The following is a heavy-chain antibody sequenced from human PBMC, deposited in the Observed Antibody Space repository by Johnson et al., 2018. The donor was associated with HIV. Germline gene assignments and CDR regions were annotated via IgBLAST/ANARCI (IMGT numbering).Heavy chain of an antibody. V-gene: IGHV3-15*01. Sequence: VQLVESGGGVVQPGGSLRLSCAASGFTFSNVWMSWVRQAPGKGLEWVGRIKRKIEGEATDYAAPVKGRFTISRDDSKNTLFLQMSSLKTDDTAVYYCTTAIVIDAFDIWGQGTMVTVSS. CDR2: IKRKIEGEAT. CDR3: TTAIVIDAFDI. CDR1: GFTFSNVW. J-gene: IGHJ3*02. D-gene: IGHD3-16*02.